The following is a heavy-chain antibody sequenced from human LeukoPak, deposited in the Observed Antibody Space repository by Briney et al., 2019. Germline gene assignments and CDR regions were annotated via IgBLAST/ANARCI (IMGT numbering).Heavy chain of an antibody. J-gene: IGHJ4*02. V-gene: IGHV1-18*01. CDR3: ARDSGAAASF. CDR1: GYTFTSYG. D-gene: IGHD6-13*01. CDR2: ISAYNGNT. Sequence: ASVKVSCKASGYTFTSYGISWVRQAPGQGLEWMGWISAYNGNTNYAQKLQGRVTMTRDTSTSTVYMELSSLRSEDTAVYYCARDSGAAASFWGQGTLVTVSS.